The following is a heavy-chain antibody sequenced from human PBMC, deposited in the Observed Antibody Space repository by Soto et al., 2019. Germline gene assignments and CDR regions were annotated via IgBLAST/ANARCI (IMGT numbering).Heavy chain of an antibody. CDR1: GGSINSSSYY. CDR2: IYYSGGT. CDR3: ARRLYYDSSGFEGGGMDV. J-gene: IGHJ6*02. D-gene: IGHD3-22*01. V-gene: IGHV4-39*01. Sequence: PSETMDLTCTVSGGSINSSSYYWGWIRQPPGKGLEWIGSIYYSGGTYYNPSLKSRVTISVDTSKNQFSLKLSSVTAADTAVYYCARRLYYDSSGFEGGGMDVWGQGTTVTVSS.